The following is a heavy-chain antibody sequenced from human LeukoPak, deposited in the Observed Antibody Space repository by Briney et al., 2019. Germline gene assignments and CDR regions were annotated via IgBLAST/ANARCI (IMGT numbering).Heavy chain of an antibody. D-gene: IGHD4/OR15-4a*01. V-gene: IGHV3-11*01. Sequence: GGSLRLSCAASRFSFSDHYMSWFRQAPGKGLEWVSYISSTGHIIYYADSVKGRFTISRDNAKNSLFLQTNSLRAEDTAVYCCARESPVLGIDYWGQGTLVTVSS. CDR1: RFSFSDHY. CDR3: ARESPVLGIDY. CDR2: ISSTGHII. J-gene: IGHJ4*02.